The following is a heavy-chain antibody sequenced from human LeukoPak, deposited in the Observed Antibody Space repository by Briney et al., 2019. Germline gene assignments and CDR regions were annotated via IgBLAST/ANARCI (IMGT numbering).Heavy chain of an antibody. CDR3: ARYCSGGSCLGAFDI. CDR2: ISAYNGNT. Sequence: PGASVKVSCKASGYTFTSYGISWVRQAPGQGLEWMGWISAYNGNTNYAQKLQGRVTMTTDTSTSTAYMELRSLRSDDTAVYYCARYCSGGSCLGAFDIWGQGTMVTVSS. J-gene: IGHJ3*02. V-gene: IGHV1-18*01. CDR1: GYTFTSYG. D-gene: IGHD2-15*01.